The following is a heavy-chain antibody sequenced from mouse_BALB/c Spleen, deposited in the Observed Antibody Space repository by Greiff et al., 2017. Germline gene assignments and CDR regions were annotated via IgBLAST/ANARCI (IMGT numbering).Heavy chain of an antibody. J-gene: IGHJ2*01. CDR1: GFTFTDYY. CDR2: IRNKANGYTT. CDR3: ARSLSGTGDYLDY. V-gene: IGHV7-3*02. D-gene: IGHD4-1*01. Sequence: EVKLVESGGGLVQPGGSLRLSCATSGFTFTDYYMSWVRQPPGQALEWLGFIRNKANGYTTEYSASVKGRFTISRDNSQSILYLQMNTLRAEDSATNNCARSLSGTGDYLDYGGQGTTLTVSS.